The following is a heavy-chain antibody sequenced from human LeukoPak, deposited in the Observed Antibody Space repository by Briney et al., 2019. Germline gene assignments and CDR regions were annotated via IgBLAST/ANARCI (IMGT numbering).Heavy chain of an antibody. D-gene: IGHD3-22*01. CDR1: GYTFTTYW. CDR3: ARLKDYYDSSGYEDY. Sequence: GESLKISCKGSGYTFTTYWIGWVRQMPGKGLEWMGIIYPGDSDTRYSPSFQGQVTISADKSISTAYLQWSSLKASDTAMYYCARLKDYYDSSGYEDYWGQGTLVTVSS. J-gene: IGHJ4*02. V-gene: IGHV5-51*01. CDR2: IYPGDSDT.